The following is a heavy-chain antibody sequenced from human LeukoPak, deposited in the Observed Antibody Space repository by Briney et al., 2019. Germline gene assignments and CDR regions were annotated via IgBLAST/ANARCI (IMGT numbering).Heavy chain of an antibody. CDR2: ISYDGSNK. Sequence: AGGSLRLSCAASGFTFSSYGMHWVRQAPGKGLEWVAVISYDGSNKYYVDSVKGRFTISRDSSKKTMYLQMNSLRAEDTAVYFCARDRAMVPGKQWYFDLWGRGTLVTVSS. D-gene: IGHD3-10*01. J-gene: IGHJ2*01. CDR1: GFTFSSYG. V-gene: IGHV3-30*03. CDR3: ARDRAMVPGKQWYFDL.